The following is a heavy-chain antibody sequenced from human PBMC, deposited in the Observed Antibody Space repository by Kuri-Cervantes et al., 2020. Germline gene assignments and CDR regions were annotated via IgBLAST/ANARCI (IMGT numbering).Heavy chain of an antibody. D-gene: IGHD2/OR15-2a*01. V-gene: IGHV3-48*03. CDR3: ARLSFELLSLMDAFDI. Sequence: GGSLRLSCAASGFTFSSYEMNWVRQAPGKGLEWVSYISSSGSTIYYADSVKGRFTISRDNAKNSLYLQMNSLRAEDAAVYYCARLSFELLSLMDAFDIWGQGTMVTVSS. CDR1: GFTFSSYE. CDR2: ISSSGSTI. J-gene: IGHJ3*02.